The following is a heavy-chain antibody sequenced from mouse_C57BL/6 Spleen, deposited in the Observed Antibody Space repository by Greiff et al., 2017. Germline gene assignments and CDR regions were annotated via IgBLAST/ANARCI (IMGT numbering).Heavy chain of an antibody. Sequence: QVQLQQPGTELVKPGASVKLSCKASGYTFTSYWMHWVKQRPGQGLEWIGNINPSNGGTNYNEKFKSKATLTVDKSSSTAYMQVSSLTSEDSAVYFCARDDGYYGGYYAMDYWGQGTSVTVSS. J-gene: IGHJ4*01. CDR2: INPSNGGT. D-gene: IGHD2-3*01. V-gene: IGHV1-53*01. CDR1: GYTFTSYW. CDR3: ARDDGYYGGYYAMDY.